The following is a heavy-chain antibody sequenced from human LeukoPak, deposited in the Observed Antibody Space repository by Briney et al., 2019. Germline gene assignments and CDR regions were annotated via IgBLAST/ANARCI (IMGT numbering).Heavy chain of an antibody. CDR3: ARGLGYSGYDQYYYYYMDV. Sequence: SETLSLTCAVYGGSFSGYYWSWICQPPGKGLEWIGEINHSGSTNYNPSLKSRVTISVDTSKNQFSLKLSSVAAADTAVYYCARGLGYSGYDQYYYYYMDVWGKGTTVTVSS. CDR2: INHSGST. J-gene: IGHJ6*03. V-gene: IGHV4-34*01. D-gene: IGHD5-12*01. CDR1: GGSFSGYY.